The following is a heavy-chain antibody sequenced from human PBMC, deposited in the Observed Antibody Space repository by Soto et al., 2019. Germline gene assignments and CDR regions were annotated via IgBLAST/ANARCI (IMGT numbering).Heavy chain of an antibody. D-gene: IGHD3-16*01. J-gene: IGHJ5*02. V-gene: IGHV1-3*01. Sequence: QVQLVQSGAEVKKPGASVKVSCKASGYTFTSYAMHWVRQAPGQRLEWMGWINAGNGNTKYSQKFQSRVIITRDTSASTAYMELSSLRSEDTAVYYCARGYGGPIGWFDPWGQGTLVTVSS. CDR1: GYTFTSYA. CDR2: INAGNGNT. CDR3: ARGYGGPIGWFDP.